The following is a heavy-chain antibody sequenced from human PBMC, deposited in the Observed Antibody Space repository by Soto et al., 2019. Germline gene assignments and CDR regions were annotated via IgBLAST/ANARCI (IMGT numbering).Heavy chain of an antibody. CDR1: GYTFNSYG. J-gene: IGHJ6*02. D-gene: IGHD4-17*01. Sequence: GASVKVSCKASGYTFNSYGMSWVRQAPGQGLEWMGWISAYNGNTNYAQKLQGRVTMTTDTSTSTAYMELRSLRSDDTAVYYCASFLATVTRGHYGMDVWGQGTTVTVSS. CDR2: ISAYNGNT. CDR3: ASFLATVTRGHYGMDV. V-gene: IGHV1-18*01.